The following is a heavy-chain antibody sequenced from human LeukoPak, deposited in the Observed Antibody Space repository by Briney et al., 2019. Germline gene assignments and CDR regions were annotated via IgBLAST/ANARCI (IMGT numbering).Heavy chain of an antibody. CDR2: ISGSGGST. Sequence: QSGGSLRLSCAASGFTFSSYAMSWVRQAPGKGLEWVSAISGSGGSTYYADSVKGRFTISRDNSKNTLYLQMNSLRAEDTAVYYCAKVRRDGYINFDYWGQGTLVTVSS. V-gene: IGHV3-23*01. CDR3: AKVRRDGYINFDY. J-gene: IGHJ4*02. D-gene: IGHD5-24*01. CDR1: GFTFSSYA.